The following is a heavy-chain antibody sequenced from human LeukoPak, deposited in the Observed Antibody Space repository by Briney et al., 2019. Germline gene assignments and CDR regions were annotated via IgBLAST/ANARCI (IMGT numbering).Heavy chain of an antibody. CDR2: IVVGSGNT. V-gene: IGHV1-58*01. D-gene: IGHD2-2*01. CDR3: AAQLARGYYYYYYMDV. CDR1: GFTFTSSA. J-gene: IGHJ6*03. Sequence: SVKVSCKASGFTFTSSAVQWVRQARGQRLEWIGWIVVGSGNTNYAQKFQERVTITRDMSTSTAYMELSSLRSEDTAVYYCAAQLARGYYYYYYMDVWGKGTTVTVSS.